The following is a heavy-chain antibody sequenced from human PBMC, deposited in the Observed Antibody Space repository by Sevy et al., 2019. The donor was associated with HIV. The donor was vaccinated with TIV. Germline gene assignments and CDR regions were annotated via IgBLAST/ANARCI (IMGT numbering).Heavy chain of an antibody. V-gene: IGHV3-30-3*01. Sequence: GESLKISCATSGFTFSSYSMHWVRQAPGKELEWVATISYDGSNKHYADSVKGRFTISRDNFKNSLSLQMNSLRAEDTAMYYCALERLSSDVAEYFQNWGQGTLVTVSS. CDR1: GFTFSSYS. D-gene: IGHD1-1*01. CDR3: ALERLSSDVAEYFQN. J-gene: IGHJ1*01. CDR2: ISYDGSNK.